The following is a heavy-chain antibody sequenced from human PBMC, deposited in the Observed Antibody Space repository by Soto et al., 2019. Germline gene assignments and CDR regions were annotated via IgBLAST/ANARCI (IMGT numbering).Heavy chain of an antibody. CDR3: AKHAGKGYYFDF. CDR2: ISASGGST. J-gene: IGHJ4*02. D-gene: IGHD1-26*01. CDR1: GFTFSSHG. Sequence: PGGSLRLSCAASGFTFSSHGMNWVRQAPGKGLEWVSTISASGGSTYFADSVKGRFTTSRDNSKNTLYLQMKSLRAEDTAVYYCAKHAGKGYYFDFWGQGTLVTVSS. V-gene: IGHV3-23*01.